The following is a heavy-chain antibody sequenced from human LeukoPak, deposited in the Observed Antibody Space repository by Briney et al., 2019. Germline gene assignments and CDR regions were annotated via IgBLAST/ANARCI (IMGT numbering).Heavy chain of an antibody. CDR1: GFTFSSFW. J-gene: IGHJ4*02. D-gene: IGHD2-2*02. CDR2: IKRDGGDK. CDR3: ARGDEYTTSP. Sequence: AGGSLRLSCAASGFTFSSFWMSWVRQAPGKGLEWVANIKRDGGDKYYVDSVKGRFSISRDNATNSLYLHMNSLRAEDTAVYYCARGDEYTTSPWGQGTLVTVSS. V-gene: IGHV3-7*05.